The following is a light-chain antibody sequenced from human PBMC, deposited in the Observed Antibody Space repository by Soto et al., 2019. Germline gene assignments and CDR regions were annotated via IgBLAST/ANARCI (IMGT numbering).Light chain of an antibody. CDR2: DVS. V-gene: IGLV2-14*03. CDR1: SSDVGGYIY. J-gene: IGLJ3*02. Sequence: QSALTQPASVSGSPGQSITISCTGTSSDVGGYIYVSWYQHKPGKAPKLMMYDVSNRPSGVSNRFSGSKSGNTASLTISGLQAEDEADYYCNSYTSRGTVVFGGGTQLTVL. CDR3: NSYTSRGTVV.